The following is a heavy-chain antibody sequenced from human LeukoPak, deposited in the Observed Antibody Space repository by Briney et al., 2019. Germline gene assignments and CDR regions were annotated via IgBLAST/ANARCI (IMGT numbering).Heavy chain of an antibody. CDR1: GYAFTSYA. CDR3: AMMEMATAIFDY. V-gene: IGHV1-18*01. CDR2: ISAYNGNT. Sequence: ASVKVSCKASGYAFTSYAITWVRHAPGQGLEWMGWISAYNGNTNYAQNPQGRVTMTTDTSTSTAYMELRSLRSDDTAMYYCAMMEMATAIFDYWGQGTLVTVSS. J-gene: IGHJ4*02. D-gene: IGHD5-24*01.